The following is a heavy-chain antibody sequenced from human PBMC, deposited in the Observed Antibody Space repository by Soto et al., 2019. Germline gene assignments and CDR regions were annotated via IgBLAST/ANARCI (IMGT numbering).Heavy chain of an antibody. CDR3: ARSSSAYKLDH. CDR2: ISGSDDST. D-gene: IGHD6-13*01. Sequence: EVQLLESGGGLVQPGESLRLCCAASGFTFSSYAMSWVRQAPGQGLEWVSGISGSDDSTYYADSVTGRFTISRDNSKNRLYVQMIGLKAEDKSVYYCARSSSAYKLDHWGKGTLVTVSS. V-gene: IGHV3-23*01. J-gene: IGHJ4*02. CDR1: GFTFSSYA.